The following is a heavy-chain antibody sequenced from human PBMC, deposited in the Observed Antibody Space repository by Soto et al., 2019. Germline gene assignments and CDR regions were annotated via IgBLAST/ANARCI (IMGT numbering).Heavy chain of an antibody. D-gene: IGHD1-26*01. CDR2: IVVGSGNT. CDR1: GFTFTSSA. J-gene: IGHJ6*02. CDR3: AAAGGSYSQWYYYYGMDV. V-gene: IGHV1-58*01. Sequence: ASVKVSCKASGFTFTSSAVQWVRQARGQRLEWIGWIVVGSGNTNYAQKFQERVTITRDRSTSTAYMELGSLRSEDTAVYYCAAAGGSYSQWYYYYGMDVWGQGTTVTVSS.